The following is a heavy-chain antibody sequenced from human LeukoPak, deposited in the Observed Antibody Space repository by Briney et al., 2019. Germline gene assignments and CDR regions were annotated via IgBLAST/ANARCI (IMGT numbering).Heavy chain of an antibody. Sequence: SGGSLTLSCVASGFTFSNYWMSWVRQAPGKGLEWVANIKQDGSEKYYVASVKGRFTISRDNAKKSLYLQMNSLRAEDTAVYYCAELGITIIGGVWGKGTTVTISS. V-gene: IGHV3-7*01. CDR3: AELGITIIGGV. J-gene: IGHJ6*04. CDR2: IKQDGSEK. CDR1: GFTFSNYW. D-gene: IGHD3-10*02.